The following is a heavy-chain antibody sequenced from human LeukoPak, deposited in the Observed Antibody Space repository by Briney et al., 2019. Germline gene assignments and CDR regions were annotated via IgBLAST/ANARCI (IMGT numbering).Heavy chain of an antibody. D-gene: IGHD2-2*01. Sequence: GGSLRLSCAASGFTFSSYSMNWVRQAPGKGLEWVSYISSSSSTMYYADSVKGRFTISRDNAKNSLYLQMNSLRAEDTAVYYCASQVVPAANYWGQGTLVTVSS. CDR2: ISSSSSTM. J-gene: IGHJ4*02. CDR1: GFTFSSYS. CDR3: ASQVVPAANY. V-gene: IGHV3-48*01.